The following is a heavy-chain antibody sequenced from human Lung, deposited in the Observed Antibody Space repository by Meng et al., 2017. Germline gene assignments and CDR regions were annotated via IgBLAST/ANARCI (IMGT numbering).Heavy chain of an antibody. CDR1: FVAFSAYY. J-gene: IGHJ4*02. CDR3: ARGPTTMAHDFDY. D-gene: IGHD4-11*01. Sequence: LALSRTRLFDCVETLRLPRAVSFVAFSAYYWGGVRPPTGKGMEWIGEINHSGSTKYNPSLESRATISVDSSQNNLSLKLSSVTAADSAVYYCARGPTTMAHDFDYWGQGTLVTVSS. V-gene: IGHV4-34*01. CDR2: INHSGST.